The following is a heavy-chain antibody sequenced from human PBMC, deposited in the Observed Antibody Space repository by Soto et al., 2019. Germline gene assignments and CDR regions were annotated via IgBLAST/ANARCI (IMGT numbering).Heavy chain of an antibody. J-gene: IGHJ5*02. CDR3: ARDRGDLWGVVYASGWFDP. CDR2: ISAYNGNT. D-gene: IGHD2-8*02. CDR1: GYTFTSYG. Sequence: QVQLVPSGAEVKKPGASVKVSCKASGYTFTSYGISWVRQAPGQGLEWMGWISAYNGNTNYAQKLQGRVTMTTDTSTSTAYMELRSLRSDDTAVYYCARDRGDLWGVVYASGWFDPWGQGTLVTVSS. V-gene: IGHV1-18*01.